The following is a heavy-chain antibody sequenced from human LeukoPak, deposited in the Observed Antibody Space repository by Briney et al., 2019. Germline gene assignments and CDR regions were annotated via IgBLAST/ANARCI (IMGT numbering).Heavy chain of an antibody. D-gene: IGHD1-7*01. CDR2: ISAHNGNT. V-gene: IGHV1-18*01. CDR1: GYIFTSNG. J-gene: IGHJ4*02. Sequence: ASVKVSCKASGYIFTSNGISWVRQAPGQGLEWMGWISAHNGNTNHAQKFQGRVTMTTDTYTSTAYMELRSLRSDDTAVYYCARALNWNYAKDYWGQGTLVTVSS. CDR3: ARALNWNYAKDY.